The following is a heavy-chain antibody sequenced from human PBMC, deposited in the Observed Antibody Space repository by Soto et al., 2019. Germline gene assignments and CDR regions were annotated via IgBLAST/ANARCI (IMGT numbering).Heavy chain of an antibody. V-gene: IGHV3-48*01. CDR2: ITVGGAA. CDR3: ARDEHYAFDY. J-gene: IGHJ4*02. CDR1: GFTFSSYT. Sequence: EVQLVESVGGLEQPGGSLRLSCAASGFTFSSYTMNWVRQAPGKGLEWISYITVGGAASYADSVKGRFAMSRDDAKNSVFLQLNSLRAEDTALYFCARDEHYAFDYWGQGILVTVSP. D-gene: IGHD4-17*01.